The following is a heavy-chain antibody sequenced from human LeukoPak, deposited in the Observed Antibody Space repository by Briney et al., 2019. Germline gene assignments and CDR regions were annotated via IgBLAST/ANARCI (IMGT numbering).Heavy chain of an antibody. CDR2: ISSSSSTI. J-gene: IGHJ4*02. Sequence: PGGSLRLSCAASGFTFSSYSMNWVRQAPGKGLEWVSYISSSSSTIYYADSVKGRFTISRDNAKNSLYLQMNSLRAEDTAVYYCARDEYYCSGGSCYEGLDYWGQGTLVTVSS. D-gene: IGHD2-15*01. CDR3: ARDEYYCSGGSCYEGLDY. V-gene: IGHV3-48*01. CDR1: GFTFSSYS.